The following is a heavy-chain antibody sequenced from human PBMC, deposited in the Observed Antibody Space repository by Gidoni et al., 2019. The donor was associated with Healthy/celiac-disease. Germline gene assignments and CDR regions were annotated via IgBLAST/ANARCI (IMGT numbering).Heavy chain of an antibody. D-gene: IGHD2-15*01. J-gene: IGHJ4*02. V-gene: IGHV3-33*01. Sequence: QVQLVESGGGVVQPGRSLRLSCAASGFTFSSYGMHWVRQAPGKGLEWGAVIWYDGSNKYYADSVKGRFTISRDNSKNTLYLQMNSLRAEDTAVYYCAREDVVVQGEFDYWGQGTLVTVSS. CDR3: AREDVVVQGEFDY. CDR1: GFTFSSYG. CDR2: IWYDGSNK.